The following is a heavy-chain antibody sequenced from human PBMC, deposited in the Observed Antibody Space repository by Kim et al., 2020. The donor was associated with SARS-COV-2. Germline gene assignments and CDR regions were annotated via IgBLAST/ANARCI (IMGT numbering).Heavy chain of an antibody. D-gene: IGHD3-22*01. CDR1: GGSFSGYY. CDR3: ARGRRRDSSGYYRTSKYAIFDY. J-gene: IGHJ4*02. V-gene: IGHV4-34*01. CDR2: INHSGST. Sequence: SETLSLTCAVYGGSFSGYYWSWIRQPPVKGLEWIGEINHSGSTNYNPSLKSRVTISVDTSKNQFSLKLSSVTAADTAVYYCARGRRRDSSGYYRTSKYAIFDYWGQGTLVTVSS.